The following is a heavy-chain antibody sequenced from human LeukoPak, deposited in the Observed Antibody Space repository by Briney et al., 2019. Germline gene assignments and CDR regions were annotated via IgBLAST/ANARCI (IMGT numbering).Heavy chain of an antibody. CDR3: AGMVRGKIDY. D-gene: IGHD3-10*01. CDR2: IKQDGSER. CDR1: GFTFSGFS. V-gene: IGHV3-7*03. Sequence: PGGSLRLSCAASGFTFSGFSMSWVRQSPTKGLEWVANIKQDGSERYYVDSVKGRFTISRDNAKNSLYLQMNSLRAEDTAVYYCAGMVRGKIDYWGQGTLATVSS. J-gene: IGHJ4*02.